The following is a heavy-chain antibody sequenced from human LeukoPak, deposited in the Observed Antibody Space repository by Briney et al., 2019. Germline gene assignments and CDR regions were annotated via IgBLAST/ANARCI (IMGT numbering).Heavy chain of an antibody. CDR3: ARFSEDGYNYSWFDP. CDR1: GGSISSSSYY. CDR2: IYYSGST. V-gene: IGHV4-39*07. D-gene: IGHD5-24*01. J-gene: IGHJ5*02. Sequence: SETLSLTCTVSGGSISSSSYYWGWIRQPPGKGLEWIGSIYYSGSTYYNPSLKSRVTISVDTSKNQFSLKLSSVTAADTAVYYCARFSEDGYNYSWFDPWGQGTLVTVSS.